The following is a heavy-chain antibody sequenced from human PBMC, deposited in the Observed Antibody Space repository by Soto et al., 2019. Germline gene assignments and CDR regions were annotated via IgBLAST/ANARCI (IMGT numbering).Heavy chain of an antibody. CDR3: ARDQGPEDRISPDYYFYGMDV. D-gene: IGHD1-20*01. CDR2: IDPSGGRT. V-gene: IGHV1-46*01. CDR1: EYPFTRYY. Sequence: QGQLVQSGAEEKKPGASVKVSCTASEYPFTRYYIHWVRQAPGQGLEWMGIIDPSGGRTNYAQKVQGRVKMTSDTSTSTVYMQLSNLRSADTAVYYCARDQGPEDRISPDYYFYGMDVWGQGTTVTVSS. J-gene: IGHJ6*02.